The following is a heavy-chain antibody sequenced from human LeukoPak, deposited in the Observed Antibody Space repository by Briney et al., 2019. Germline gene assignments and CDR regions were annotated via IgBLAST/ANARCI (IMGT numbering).Heavy chain of an antibody. CDR2: IYYSGST. V-gene: IGHV4-30-4*08. CDR1: GGSISSGGYY. CDR3: ARERGRYGSGSYSVDY. Sequence: TLSLTCTVSGGSISSGGYYWSWIRQPPGKGLGWIGYIYYSGSTYYNPSLKSRVTISVDTSKNQFSLKLSSVTAADTAVYYCARERGRYGSGSYSVDYWGQGTLVTVSS. D-gene: IGHD3-10*01. J-gene: IGHJ4*02.